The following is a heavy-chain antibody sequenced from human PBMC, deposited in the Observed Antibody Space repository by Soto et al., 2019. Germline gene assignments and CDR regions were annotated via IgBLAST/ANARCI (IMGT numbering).Heavy chain of an antibody. V-gene: IGHV3-21*01. CDR1: GFTFSSYN. CDR3: GGGVINYGDYRSMDV. D-gene: IGHD4-17*01. Sequence: EVQLVESGGGLVKPGGSLRLSCAASGFTFSSYNMNWVRQAPGKGLEWVSSLSSSSTYIYYADSVKGRFTISRDNAKNSLYLQMNRRRAEDTAVYYCGGGVINYGDYRSMDVWGKGTTVTVSS. J-gene: IGHJ6*03. CDR2: LSSSSTYI.